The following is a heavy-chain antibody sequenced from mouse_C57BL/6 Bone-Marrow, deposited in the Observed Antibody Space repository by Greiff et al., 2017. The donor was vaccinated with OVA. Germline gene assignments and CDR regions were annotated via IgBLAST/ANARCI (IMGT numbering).Heavy chain of an antibody. V-gene: IGHV1-69*01. D-gene: IGHD2-4*01. CDR2: LDPSDSYT. CDR3: ATCDDSRGYYFDY. Sequence: QVQLQQPGAELVMPGASVKLSCKASGYTFTSYWMHWVKQRPGQGLEWIGELDPSDSYTNYNQKFKGKSTLTVDKSSSTAYMQLSSLTSEDSAVYYCATCDDSRGYYFDYWGQGTTLTVSS. CDR1: GYTFTSYW. J-gene: IGHJ2*01.